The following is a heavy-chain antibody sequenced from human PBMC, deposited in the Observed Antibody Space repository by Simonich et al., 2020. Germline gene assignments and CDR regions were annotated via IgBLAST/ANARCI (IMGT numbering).Heavy chain of an antibody. J-gene: IGHJ1*01. CDR2: INHCGSN. CDR1: GGSFRGSY. Sequence: QVQLQQWGAGLLKPSETLSLTCAVYGGSFRGSYWSWIRQTPGKGLEWIGEINHCGSNNYNPSLKSRVTISVDPSKIQFSLKLRSVTAADTAVYYCARGLRVAAAGTAFQHWGQGTLVTVSS. CDR3: ARGLRVAAAGTAFQH. D-gene: IGHD6-13*01. V-gene: IGHV4-34*01.